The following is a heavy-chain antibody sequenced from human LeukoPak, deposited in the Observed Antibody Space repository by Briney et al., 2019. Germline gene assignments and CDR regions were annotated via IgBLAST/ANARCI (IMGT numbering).Heavy chain of an antibody. J-gene: IGHJ6*03. V-gene: IGHV4-61*02. Sequence: SQTLSLTCTVSGNSISSGDNYWSWIRQPAGKGLEWIGRIYTSGSTNYNPSLKSRVTISGDTSKNQFSLRLSSVTAADTAVYYCAREALFYYYYYMDVWGKGTTVTISS. CDR1: GNSISSGDNY. D-gene: IGHD2/OR15-2a*01. CDR2: IYTSGST. CDR3: AREALFYYYYYMDV.